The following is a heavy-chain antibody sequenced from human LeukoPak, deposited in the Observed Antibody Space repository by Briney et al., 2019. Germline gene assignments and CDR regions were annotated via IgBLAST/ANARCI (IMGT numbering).Heavy chain of an antibody. CDR2: IQTDGSGT. J-gene: IGHJ4*02. D-gene: IGHD4-17*01. Sequence: GGSLRLSCAASGFTFSSYWMHWVRQAPGKGLVWVSRIQTDGSGTTYADSVKGRFTISRDNTKNTLYLQMNSLRAEDTAVYYCARDHTYGLDYWGQGTLVTVSS. CDR1: GFTFSSYW. CDR3: ARDHTYGLDY. V-gene: IGHV3-74*01.